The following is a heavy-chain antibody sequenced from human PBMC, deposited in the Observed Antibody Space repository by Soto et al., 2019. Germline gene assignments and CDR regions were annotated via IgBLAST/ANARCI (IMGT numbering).Heavy chain of an antibody. D-gene: IGHD3-3*02. J-gene: IGHJ3*01. CDR1: GYIFSSFY. CDR2: ISGYSGNA. CDR3: ERDIFGHVDAFDL. Sequence: QDQLVQSGAEVKKPGASVKVSCKASGYIFSSFYINWVRQAPGQGPEWMGWISGYSGNAKYAQKFQGRVTMTTDTSTSTGYMEMTSLTSDDTAIYYCERDIFGHVDAFDLWGQGTMVTVSS. V-gene: IGHV1-18*01.